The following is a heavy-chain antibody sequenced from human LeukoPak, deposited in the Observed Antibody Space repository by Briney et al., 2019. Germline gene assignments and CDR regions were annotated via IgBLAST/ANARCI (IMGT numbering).Heavy chain of an antibody. J-gene: IGHJ3*02. D-gene: IGHD5-12*01. CDR3: ARGGRVATIGARAFDI. CDR1: DASITNYY. V-gene: IGHV4-4*07. Sequence: PSETLSLTCTVSDASITNYYWGWIRQPAGKGLEWIGRIYYSGSTYYNPYLKSRVTISVDTSKNQFSLKLSSVTAADTAVYYCARGGRVATIGARAFDIWGQGTMVTVSS. CDR2: IYYSGST.